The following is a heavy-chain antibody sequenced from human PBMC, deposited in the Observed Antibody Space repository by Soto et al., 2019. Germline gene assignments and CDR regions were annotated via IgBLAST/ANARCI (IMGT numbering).Heavy chain of an antibody. CDR2: MNPNSGNT. Sequence: GXSXKLSCEASGYAXTSYDIHWVRQATGQGLEWMGWMNPNSGNTGYAKKFQGRVTMTRNTSIRTAYMELRSLRSGDKAVYYFATRYEKGYCSGGSCDHAFDIWGQGTMGTVS. CDR1: GYAXTSYD. D-gene: IGHD2-15*01. J-gene: IGHJ3*02. V-gene: IGHV1-8*01. CDR3: ATRYEKGYCSGGSCDHAFDI.